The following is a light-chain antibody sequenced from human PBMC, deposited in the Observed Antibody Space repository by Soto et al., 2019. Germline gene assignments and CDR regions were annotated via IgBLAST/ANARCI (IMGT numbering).Light chain of an antibody. CDR2: GAS. J-gene: IGKJ1*01. CDR1: QSVSSN. Sequence: IGVSKSPATLSVSPGEGATLSCRASQSVSSNLAWYQQKPGQAPRLLIYGASTRATGIPARFSGSGSGTDFILTISSLQSEDSAVYYCPQYNNWPRPFGQGTMVDIK. V-gene: IGKV3-15*01. CDR3: PQYNNWPRP.